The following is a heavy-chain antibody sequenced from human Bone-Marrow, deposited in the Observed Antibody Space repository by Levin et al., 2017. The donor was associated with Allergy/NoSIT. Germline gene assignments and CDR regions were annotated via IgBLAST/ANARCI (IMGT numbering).Heavy chain of an antibody. V-gene: IGHV3-53*01. D-gene: IGHD2-21*02. Sequence: SCAASGFTVSDNFMTWVRQAPGKGLEWVSVIYAGGTTYYADSVKGRFTISRDNSKNTLYLQMNSLRDEDTAVYYCGSSSCRGDRYLDHWGQGTLVTVSS. CDR3: GSSSCRGDRYLDH. J-gene: IGHJ4*02. CDR2: IYAGGTT. CDR1: GFTVSDNF.